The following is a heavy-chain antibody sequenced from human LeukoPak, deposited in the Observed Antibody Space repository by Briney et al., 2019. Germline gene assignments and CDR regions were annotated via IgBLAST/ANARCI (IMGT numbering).Heavy chain of an antibody. CDR2: IGTAGDT. Sequence: GWSLRLSCAASGFTFSSYDMHWVRQATGKGLEWVSAIGTAGDTYYPGSVKGRFTISRENAKNSLYLQMNSLRAGDTAVYYCARARRGGGDFTFDYWGQGTLVTVSS. J-gene: IGHJ4*02. CDR1: GFTFSSYD. CDR3: ARARRGGGDFTFDY. D-gene: IGHD2-21*02. V-gene: IGHV3-13*04.